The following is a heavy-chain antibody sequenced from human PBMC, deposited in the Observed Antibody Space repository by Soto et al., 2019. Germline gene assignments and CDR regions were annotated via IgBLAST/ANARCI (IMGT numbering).Heavy chain of an antibody. CDR3: AKDRVGSTREYSYYGMDV. J-gene: IGHJ6*02. CDR2: ISGSGGST. CDR1: GFTFSSYA. Sequence: GGSLRLSCAASGFTFSSYAMSWVRQAPGKGLEWVSAISGSGGSTYYADSVKGRFTISRDNSKNTLYLQMNSLRAEDTAVYYCAKDRVGSTREYSYYGMDVWGHGTTVTVPS. D-gene: IGHD2-2*01. V-gene: IGHV3-23*01.